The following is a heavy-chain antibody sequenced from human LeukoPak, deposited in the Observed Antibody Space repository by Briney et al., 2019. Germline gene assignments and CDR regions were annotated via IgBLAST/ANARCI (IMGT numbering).Heavy chain of an antibody. CDR2: IYYTGNT. J-gene: IGHJ4*01. Sequence: SETLSPTCSLSGGSISTANYYWASIRPPPGKGLDWVGSIYYTGNTYYDPSLKSRVTIFVDTSRNQFSLKLNSVTAADTALYYCARHVGTPRHFDFWGHGTLVTVSS. D-gene: IGHD3-10*01. CDR3: ARHVGTPRHFDF. CDR1: GGSISTANYY. V-gene: IGHV4-39*01.